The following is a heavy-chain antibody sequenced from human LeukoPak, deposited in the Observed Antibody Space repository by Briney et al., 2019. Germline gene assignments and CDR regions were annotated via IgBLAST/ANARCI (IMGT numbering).Heavy chain of an antibody. Sequence: GGSLRLSCSASGFTFRNYAMHWVRQALGKGLEYVSVISSNGGSTYFADSVKGRFTISRDNSKNTVYLQMSSLRAEDTAVYYCVKDGADFGENGWFDPWGQGTLVTVSS. V-gene: IGHV3-64D*09. J-gene: IGHJ5*02. CDR2: ISSNGGST. CDR3: VKDGADFGENGWFDP. CDR1: GFTFRNYA. D-gene: IGHD3-10*01.